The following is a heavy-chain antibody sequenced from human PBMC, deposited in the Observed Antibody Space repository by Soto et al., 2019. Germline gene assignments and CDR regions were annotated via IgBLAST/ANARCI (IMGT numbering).Heavy chain of an antibody. Sequence: ETLSLTCTVSVGSFSSGSYYWSWILQPPGKALEWIGYIYYSGSTNYNPSLKSRVTISVDTSKNQFSLKLSSVTAADTAVYYCARDRSYYDSSGYYDHDASDIWGQGTMVTVSS. CDR2: IYYSGST. CDR3: ARDRSYYDSSGYYDHDASDI. D-gene: IGHD3-22*01. J-gene: IGHJ3*02. CDR1: VGSFSSGSYY. V-gene: IGHV4-61*01.